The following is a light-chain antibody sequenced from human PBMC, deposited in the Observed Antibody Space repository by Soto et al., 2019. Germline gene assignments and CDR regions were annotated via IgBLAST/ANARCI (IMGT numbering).Light chain of an antibody. V-gene: IGKV1-9*01. CDR3: QQLNNYPFT. CDR1: QGISSY. J-gene: IGKJ3*01. CDR2: AAS. Sequence: DIQLTQSPSFLSASVGDRVTITCRASQGISSYLAWYQQKPGKAPNLLIYAASTLQSGVPSRFSGSGSGKEFTLTISSLQPDDFATYYCQQLNNYPFTFGPGPKVDIK.